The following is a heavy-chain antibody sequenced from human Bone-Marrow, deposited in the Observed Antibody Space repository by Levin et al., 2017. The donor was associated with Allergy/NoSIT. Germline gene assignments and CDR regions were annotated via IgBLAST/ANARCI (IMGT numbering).Heavy chain of an antibody. CDR2: INNDASGT. CDR3: VAATPEIDY. Sequence: VASVKVSCAASGLTFSNYWMHWVRQVPGKGPVWVSRINNDASGTAYADSVQGRFTISRDNAKNTLYLQMNSLTAGDTAVYFCVAATPEIDYWGQGTLVTVSS. J-gene: IGHJ4*02. CDR1: GLTFSNYW. D-gene: IGHD1-26*01. V-gene: IGHV3-74*01.